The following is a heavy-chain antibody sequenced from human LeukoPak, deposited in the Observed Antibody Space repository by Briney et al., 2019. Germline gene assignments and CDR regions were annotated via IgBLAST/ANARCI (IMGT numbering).Heavy chain of an antibody. CDR1: GFTFDNYG. CDR2: IHWNGGRT. CDR3: AGDGNSGWGNRFDP. J-gene: IGHJ5*02. D-gene: IGHD6-19*01. Sequence: GGSLRLSCAASGFTFDNYGINWVRQAPGKGLEWVSRIHWNGGRTGYADSVKGRFTISRDNAKNSLYLQMNSLRAEDTAVYYCAGDGNSGWGNRFDPWGQGTLVTVSS. V-gene: IGHV3-20*04.